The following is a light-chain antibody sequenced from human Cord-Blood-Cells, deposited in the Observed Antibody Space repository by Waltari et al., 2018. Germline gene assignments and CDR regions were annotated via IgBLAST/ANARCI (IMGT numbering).Light chain of an antibody. CDR2: DAS. CDR1: QSVSSY. J-gene: IGKJ3*01. V-gene: IGKV3-11*01. CDR3: QQRSNWPPFT. Sequence: QSPATLSLSPGERATLSCRASQSVSSYLAWYQQKPGQAPRLLIYDASNRATGIPARFSGSGSGTDFTLTISSLEPEDFAVYYCQQRSNWPPFTFGPGTKVDIK.